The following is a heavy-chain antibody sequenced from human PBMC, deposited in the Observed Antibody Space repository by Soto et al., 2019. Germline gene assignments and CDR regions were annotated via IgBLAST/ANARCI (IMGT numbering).Heavy chain of an antibody. V-gene: IGHV3-30*18. Sequence: SLRLSCAASGFTFSSYGMHWVRQAPGKGLEWVAVISYDGSNKYYADSVKGRFTISRDNSKNTLYLQMNSLRAEDTAVYYCAKGQSGDYWGQGTLVTVSS. CDR2: ISYDGSNK. CDR1: GFTFSSYG. D-gene: IGHD1-26*01. J-gene: IGHJ4*02. CDR3: AKGQSGDY.